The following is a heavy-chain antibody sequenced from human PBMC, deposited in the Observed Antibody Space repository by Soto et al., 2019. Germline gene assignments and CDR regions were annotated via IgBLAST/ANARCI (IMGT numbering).Heavy chain of an antibody. D-gene: IGHD5-12*01. CDR2: INHSGST. CDR1: GGSISSSSYY. J-gene: IGHJ4*02. V-gene: IGHV4-39*07. CDR3: ARGKWLRSSFDY. Sequence: SETLSLTCPVSGGSISSSSYYWGWIRQPPGKGLEWIGSINHSGSTNYNPSLKSRVTISVDTSKNQFSLKLSSVTAADTAVYYCARGKWLRSSFDYWGQRTLVTVSS.